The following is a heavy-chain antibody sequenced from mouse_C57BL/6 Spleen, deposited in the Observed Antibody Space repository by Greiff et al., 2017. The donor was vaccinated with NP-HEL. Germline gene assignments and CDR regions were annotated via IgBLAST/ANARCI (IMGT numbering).Heavy chain of an antibody. CDR1: GYAFSSYW. D-gene: IGHD4-1*01. CDR2: IYPGDGDT. CDR3: AREKVTGTGGAHYFDY. Sequence: VKVVESGAELVKPGASVKISCKASGYAFSSYWMNWVKQRPGKGLEWIGQIYPGDGDTNYNGKFKGKATLTADKSSSTAYMQLSSLTSEDSAVYFCAREKVTGTGGAHYFDYWGQGTTLTVSS. J-gene: IGHJ2*01. V-gene: IGHV1-80*01.